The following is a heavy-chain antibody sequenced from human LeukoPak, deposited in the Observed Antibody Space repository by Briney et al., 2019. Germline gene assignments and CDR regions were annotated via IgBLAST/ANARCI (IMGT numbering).Heavy chain of an antibody. J-gene: IGHJ6*02. CDR3: AGYCGGDCFTAGYYYGMDV. D-gene: IGHD2-21*02. CDR1: GGSISSGDYY. V-gene: IGHV4-30-4*01. Sequence: PSETLSLTCTVSGGSISSGDYYWSWIRQPPGKGLEWIGYIYYSGSTYYNPSLKSRVTISVDTSKNQFSLKLSSVTAADTAVYYCAGYCGGDCFTAGYYYGMDVWGQGTTVTVSS. CDR2: IYYSGST.